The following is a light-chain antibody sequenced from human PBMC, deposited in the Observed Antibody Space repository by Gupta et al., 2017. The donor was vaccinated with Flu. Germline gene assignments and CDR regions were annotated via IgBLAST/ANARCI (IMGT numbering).Light chain of an antibody. V-gene: IGKV3-20*01. Sequence: GERDTLSCRASQSVNSRYLAWYQLKPGQAPRLRSYGTASRATATSSRATGIPDRFSGSGSGTDFTLTISRLEPEDFAVYFCQQDGSTPYTFGQGTKLEI. CDR2: GTASRATATS. CDR1: QSVNSRY. CDR3: QQDGSTPYT. J-gene: IGKJ2*01.